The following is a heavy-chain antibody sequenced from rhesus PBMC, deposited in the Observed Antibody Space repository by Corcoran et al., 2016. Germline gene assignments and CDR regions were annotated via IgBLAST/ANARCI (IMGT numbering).Heavy chain of an antibody. J-gene: IGHJ4*01. CDR1: GCSISSNY. Sequence: QVQLPESGPGLVKPSETLSLTCAVSGCSISSNYWRWIRQAPGKGLEWIGRIKGGGSSHDDNPSINMRVTRSTDTSKNQFSLKLSSVTAADTAGYYCARCPDYYSGSYCFDYWGQGVLVTVSS. D-gene: IGHD3-16*01. CDR2: IKGGGSSH. CDR3: ARCPDYYSGSYCFDY. V-gene: IGHV4-160*01.